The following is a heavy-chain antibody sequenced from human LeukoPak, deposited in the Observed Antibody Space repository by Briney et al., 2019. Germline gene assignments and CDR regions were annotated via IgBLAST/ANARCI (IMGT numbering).Heavy chain of an antibody. CDR3: VKPKVGATFDS. J-gene: IGHJ4*02. Sequence: PGGSLRLSCSGSGFTFSSYALDWVRQAPGKGLEYVSGISSNGGDTYYVDSVKGRFIISRDSSKNTVYLQMSSLRAEDTAVYYCVKPKVGATFDSWGQGTLVTVSS. D-gene: IGHD1-26*01. CDR2: ISSNGGDT. CDR1: GFTFSSYA. V-gene: IGHV3-64D*06.